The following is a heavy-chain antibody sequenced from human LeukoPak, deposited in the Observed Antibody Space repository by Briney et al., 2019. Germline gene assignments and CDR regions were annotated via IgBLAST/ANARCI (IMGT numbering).Heavy chain of an antibody. V-gene: IGHV4-34*01. D-gene: IGHD2-15*01. CDR2: INHSGST. CDR3: ARDGPGYCSGGSCEPFDY. J-gene: IGHJ4*02. CDR1: GGSFSGYY. Sequence: SETLSLTCAVYGGSFSGYYWSWIRQPPGKGLEWIGEINHSGSTNYNPSLKSRVTISVDTSKNQFSLKLSSVTAEDTAVYYCARDGPGYCSGGSCEPFDYWGQGTLVTVSS.